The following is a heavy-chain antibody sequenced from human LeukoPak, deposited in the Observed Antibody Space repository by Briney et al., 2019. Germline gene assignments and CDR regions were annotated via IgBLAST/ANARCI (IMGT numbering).Heavy chain of an antibody. J-gene: IGHJ4*02. D-gene: IGHD3-16*01. CDR3: ARGLIFDY. CDR1: GGSISSHY. CDR2: IYYSGST. V-gene: IGHV4-59*11. Sequence: PSETLSLTCTVSGGSISSHYWSWIRQPPGKGLEWIGYIYYSGSTNYNPSLKSRVTISVDTSKNQFSLKLSSVTAADTAVYYCARGLIFDYWGQGTLVIVSS.